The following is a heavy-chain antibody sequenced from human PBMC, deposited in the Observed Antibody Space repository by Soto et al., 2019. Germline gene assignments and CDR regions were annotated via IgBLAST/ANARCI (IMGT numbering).Heavy chain of an antibody. Sequence: QVQLVQSGAEEKKPGASVKVSCKASGYTFTSYAMHWVRQAPGQRLEWMGWINAGKGNTKYSQKVQGRVTITRDTSASTAYMELSSLRAEDPAVYYCARAYGVGFVGTWGQGTLVTGSS. CDR1: GYTFTSYA. V-gene: IGHV1-3*05. J-gene: IGHJ5*02. CDR2: INAGKGNT. CDR3: ARAYGVGFVGT. D-gene: IGHD2-2*01.